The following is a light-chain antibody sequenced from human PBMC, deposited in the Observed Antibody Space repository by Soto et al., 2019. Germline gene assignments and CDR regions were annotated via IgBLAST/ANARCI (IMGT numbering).Light chain of an antibody. Sequence: IVLGQSPCHLSFAPGERATLSCRVCQSVSNNYLAWYQQKPGQAPRLLIYGASSRATGIPDRFSGSGSGRDFTLTISRLEPEDFVVYYCHQYGRSPRTFGHGTKVDIK. CDR2: GAS. J-gene: IGKJ1*01. CDR3: HQYGRSPRT. CDR1: QSVSNNY. V-gene: IGKV3-20*01.